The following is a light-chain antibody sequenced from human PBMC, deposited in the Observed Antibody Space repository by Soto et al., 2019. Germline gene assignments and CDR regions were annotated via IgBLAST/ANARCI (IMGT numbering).Light chain of an antibody. CDR2: DVT. Sequence: QSVLTQPPSASGSPGQSVTISCTGASSDVGGYNFVSWYQQHPGKAPKLMIYDVTKRPSGVPYRFSGSKSGNTASLTVSGLQADDEADYYCSSYAGSSVPVAFGGGTKLTVL. CDR1: SSDVGGYNF. CDR3: SSYAGSSVPVA. J-gene: IGLJ2*01. V-gene: IGLV2-8*01.